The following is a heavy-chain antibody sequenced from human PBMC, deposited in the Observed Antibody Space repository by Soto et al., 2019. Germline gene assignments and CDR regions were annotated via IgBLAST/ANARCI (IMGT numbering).Heavy chain of an antibody. Sequence: QVQLQESGPGLVKPSETLSLTCTVSGGSVSSGSYYWSWIRQPPGKGLEGIGYIYYSGSTNYNPSLKSRVPISVDTSKNQFSLKLSSVTAADTAVYYCASQNTYYYDSSGYFDYWGQGTLVTVSS. CDR3: ASQNTYYYDSSGYFDY. CDR2: IYYSGST. V-gene: IGHV4-61*01. J-gene: IGHJ4*02. CDR1: GGSVSSGSYY. D-gene: IGHD3-22*01.